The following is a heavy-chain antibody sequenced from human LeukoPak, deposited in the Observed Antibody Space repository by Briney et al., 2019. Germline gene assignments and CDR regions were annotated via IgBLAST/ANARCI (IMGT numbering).Heavy chain of an antibody. J-gene: IGHJ3*02. CDR3: ARYYRYQLLTYDAFDI. CDR2: IYHSGST. Sequence: SETLSLTCAVSGYSISSRYYWGWIRQPPGKGLEWIGSIYHSGSTYYNPSLKSRVTISVDTSKNQFSLKLSSVTAADTAVYYCARYYRYQLLTYDAFDIWGQGTMVTVSS. CDR1: GYSISSRYY. D-gene: IGHD2-2*01. V-gene: IGHV4-38-2*01.